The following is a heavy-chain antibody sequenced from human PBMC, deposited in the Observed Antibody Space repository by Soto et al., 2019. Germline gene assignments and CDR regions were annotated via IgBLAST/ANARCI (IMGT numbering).Heavy chain of an antibody. J-gene: IGHJ4*02. CDR3: ARETPSFDS. V-gene: IGHV3-48*02. Sequence: GSLRLSCSASGFTFSDYPMNWVRQAPGKGLEWVSSIRTISSAIYFADSVRGRFTISRDNARNSLYLQMTSLRDEDTAVYYCARETPSFDSWGQGTLVTVSS. CDR2: IRTISSAI. D-gene: IGHD2-15*01. CDR1: GFTFSDYP.